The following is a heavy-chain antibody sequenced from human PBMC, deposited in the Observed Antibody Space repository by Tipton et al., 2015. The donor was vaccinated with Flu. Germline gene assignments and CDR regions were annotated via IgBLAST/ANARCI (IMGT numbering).Heavy chain of an antibody. J-gene: IGHJ3*02. CDR1: GGSISSGGYY. Sequence: TLSLTCTVSGGSISSGGYYWTWIRQLPGKGLEWIGHIYYSGTTLYNPSLKSRLTISIDTSKNQFSLNLNSMTVADTAVYFCARDGRPYCDTTGCHSPHVFDIWGQGTMVTVSS. CDR3: ARDGRPYCDTTGCHSPHVFDI. D-gene: IGHD2-2*02. V-gene: IGHV4-31*03. CDR2: IYYSGTT.